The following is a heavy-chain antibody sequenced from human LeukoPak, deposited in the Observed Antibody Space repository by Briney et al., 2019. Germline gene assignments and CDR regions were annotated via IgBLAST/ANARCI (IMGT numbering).Heavy chain of an antibody. V-gene: IGHV4-59*01. Sequence: SETLSLTCTVSGGSISPNYWSWLRQLPGKGLEWIGYIHYTGTTRYNPSLNGRVTISVDTSKNQFSLKLRSVTATDTAVYYCARGAGWYGSWGQGTLVAVSS. CDR1: GGSISPNY. J-gene: IGHJ5*01. CDR2: IHYTGTT. CDR3: ARGAGWYGS.